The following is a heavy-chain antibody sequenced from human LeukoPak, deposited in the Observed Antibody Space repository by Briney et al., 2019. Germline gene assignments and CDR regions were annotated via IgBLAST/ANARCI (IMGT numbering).Heavy chain of an antibody. Sequence: TGGSLRLSCAASGFTFSTYNMNWVRQAPGKGLEWVSYISSTSSAIYYADSVKGRFTISRDNSKNTLYLQMNSLRAEDTAVYYCAKDLSYSSLNWFDPWGQGTLVTVSS. CDR3: AKDLSYSSLNWFDP. J-gene: IGHJ5*02. CDR2: ISSTSSAI. V-gene: IGHV3-48*01. D-gene: IGHD6-13*01. CDR1: GFTFSTYN.